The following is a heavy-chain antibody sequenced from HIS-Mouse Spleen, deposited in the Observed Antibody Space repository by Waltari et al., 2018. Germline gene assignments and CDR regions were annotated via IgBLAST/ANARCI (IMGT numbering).Heavy chain of an antibody. J-gene: IGHJ2*01. Sequence: QLQLQESGPGLVKPSETLSLTCTVSGGSISSSSYYWGWIRQPPGKGLGWIGSIYYSGSTDYSPSLNSRVTISVDTSKNQFSLKLSSVTAADTAVYYCAREIPYSSSWYDWYFDLWGRGTLVTVSS. D-gene: IGHD6-13*01. V-gene: IGHV4-39*07. CDR2: IYYSGST. CDR1: GGSISSSSYY. CDR3: AREIPYSSSWYDWYFDL.